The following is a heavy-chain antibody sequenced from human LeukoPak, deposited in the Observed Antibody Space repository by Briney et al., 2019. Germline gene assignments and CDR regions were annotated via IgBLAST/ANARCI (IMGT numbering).Heavy chain of an antibody. D-gene: IGHD5-12*01. CDR1: GGSFSGYY. J-gene: IGHJ4*02. CDR3: ARRGRLRLYYFDY. Sequence: SETLSLTCAVYGGSFSGYYWSWIRQPPGKGLEWIGEINHSGSTNYNPSLKSRVTISVDTSKNQFSLKLSSVTAADTAVYYCARRGRLRLYYFDYWGQGTLVTVSS. CDR2: INHSGST. V-gene: IGHV4-34*01.